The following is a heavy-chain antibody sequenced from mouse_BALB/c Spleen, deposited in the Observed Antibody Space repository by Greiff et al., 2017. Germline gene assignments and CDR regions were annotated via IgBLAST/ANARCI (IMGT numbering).Heavy chain of an antibody. Sequence: QVQLQQPGAELVRPGASVKLSCKASGYTFTSYWINWVKQRPGQGLEWIGNIYPSDSYTNYNQKFKDKATLTVDKSSSTAYMQLSSPTSEDSAVYYCTRSAAYYRYFDYWGQGTTLTVSS. V-gene: IGHV1-69*02. J-gene: IGHJ2*01. CDR1: GYTFTSYW. D-gene: IGHD2-14*01. CDR3: TRSAAYYRYFDY. CDR2: IYPSDSYT.